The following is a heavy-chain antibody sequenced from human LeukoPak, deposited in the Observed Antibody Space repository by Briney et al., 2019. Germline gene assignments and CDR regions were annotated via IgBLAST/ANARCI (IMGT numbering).Heavy chain of an antibody. CDR3: ARVGGGSYLYFDY. V-gene: IGHV3-64*01. CDR1: GFTFSFYA. CDR2: ISSNGGST. Sequence: GGSLRLSCEASGFTFSFYAMHWVRQAPGKGLEYVSAISSNGGSTYYANSAKGRFTISRDNSKNTLYLQMGSLRAEDMAVYYCARVGGGSYLYFDYWGQGTLVTVSS. D-gene: IGHD1-26*01. J-gene: IGHJ4*02.